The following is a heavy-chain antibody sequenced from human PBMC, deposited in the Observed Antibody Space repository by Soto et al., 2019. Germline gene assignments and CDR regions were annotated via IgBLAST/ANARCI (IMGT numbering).Heavy chain of an antibody. CDR2: VRSKANSYAT. J-gene: IGHJ4*02. V-gene: IGHV3-73*01. D-gene: IGHD2-8*01. CDR3: TRNSYCTNGVCYPDY. Sequence: PGGSLRLSCAASGFTFSGSAIHWVRQASGKGLEWVGRVRSKANSYATAYAASVKGRFTISRDDSENTAYLQMNSLKTEDTAVYYCTRNSYCTNGVCYPDYWGQGTLVTVS. CDR1: GFTFSGSA.